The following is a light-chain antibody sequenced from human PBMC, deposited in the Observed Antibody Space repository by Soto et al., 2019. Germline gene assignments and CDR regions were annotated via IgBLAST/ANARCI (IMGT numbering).Light chain of an antibody. V-gene: IGKV3-20*01. J-gene: IGKJ2*01. CDR1: QDVSSHY. Sequence: EIVLTQSPGTLSLSPAETLTLSCTVSQDVSSHYFAWYHRKPGQAPRLLIYGASSRATGIPDRFSGSGSGTDFTLTISRLEPEDFAVYYCQQYGSSPHTFGQGTKLEIK. CDR3: QQYGSSPHT. CDR2: GAS.